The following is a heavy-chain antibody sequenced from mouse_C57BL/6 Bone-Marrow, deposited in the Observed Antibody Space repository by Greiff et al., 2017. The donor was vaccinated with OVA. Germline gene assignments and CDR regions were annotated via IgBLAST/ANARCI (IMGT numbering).Heavy chain of an antibody. CDR3: ARQGYYSHYYAMDY. CDR2: ISGGGGNT. V-gene: IGHV5-9*01. J-gene: IGHJ4*01. CDR1: GFTFSSYT. D-gene: IGHD3-1*01. Sequence: EVQLVESGGGLVKPGGSLKLSCAASGFTFSSYTMSWVRQTPEKRLEWVATISGGGGNTYYPDSVKGRFTISRDNAKNTLYLQMSSLRSEDTALYYCARQGYYSHYYAMDYWGQGTSVTVSS.